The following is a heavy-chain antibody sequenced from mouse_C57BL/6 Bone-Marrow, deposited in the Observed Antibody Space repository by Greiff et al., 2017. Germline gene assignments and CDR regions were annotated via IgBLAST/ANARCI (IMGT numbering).Heavy chain of an antibody. V-gene: IGHV5-16*01. D-gene: IGHD2-4*01. CDR2: INYDGSST. CDR1: GFTFSDYY. CDR3: ARDNYEYDWYFDV. J-gene: IGHJ1*03. Sequence: EVKLMESEGGLVQPGRSMKLSCTASGFTFSDYYMAWVRQVPEKGLEWVANINYDGSSTYYLDSLKSRFIISRDNTKNILYLQMRSLKSEDTATYYCARDNYEYDWYFDVWGTGTTVTVSS.